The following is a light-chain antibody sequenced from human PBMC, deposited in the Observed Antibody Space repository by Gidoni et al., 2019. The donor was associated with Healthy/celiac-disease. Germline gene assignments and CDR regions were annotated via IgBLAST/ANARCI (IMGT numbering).Light chain of an antibody. Sequence: QPVLTHSSSASASLGSSVKLTCTLSSGHSSHIIAWHQQQPGTAPRYLMKLEGSGSYNKGSGVPDRFSGSSSGADRYLTISNLQSEDEADYYCETWDSNPRVFGGGTKLTVL. J-gene: IGLJ3*02. CDR1: SGHSSHI. CDR2: LEGSGSY. CDR3: ETWDSNPRV. V-gene: IGLV4-60*03.